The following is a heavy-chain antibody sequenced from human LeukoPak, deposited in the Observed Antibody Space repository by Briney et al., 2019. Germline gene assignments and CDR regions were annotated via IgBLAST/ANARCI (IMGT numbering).Heavy chain of an antibody. CDR3: ARGRGYCSSTSCYPHYYYYYYMDV. J-gene: IGHJ6*03. D-gene: IGHD2-2*01. Sequence: SVKVSCKASGGTFSSYAISWVRQAPGQGLEWMGGIIPIFGTANYAQKFQGRVTITADESTSTAYMELSSLRSEDTAVYYCARGRGYCSSTSCYPHYYYYYYMDVWGKGTTVTVSS. CDR1: GGTFSSYA. CDR2: IIPIFGTA. V-gene: IGHV1-69*13.